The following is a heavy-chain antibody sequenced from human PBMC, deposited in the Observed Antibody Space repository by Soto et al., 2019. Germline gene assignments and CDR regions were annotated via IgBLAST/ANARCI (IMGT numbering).Heavy chain of an antibody. CDR3: ARLTDSSGRDY. Sequence: GESLKISCKGSGYSFTSYWISWVRQMPGKGLEWMGRIDPGGSGTTYSPSFQGHVTISVDKSITTAHLQWSSLKASDTAMYFCARLTDSSGRDYWGQGTQVTVYS. CDR2: IDPGGSGT. V-gene: IGHV5-10-1*01. D-gene: IGHD6-19*01. CDR1: GYSFTSYW. J-gene: IGHJ4*02.